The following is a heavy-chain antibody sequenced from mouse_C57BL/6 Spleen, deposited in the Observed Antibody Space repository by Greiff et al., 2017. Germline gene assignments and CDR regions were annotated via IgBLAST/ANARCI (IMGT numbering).Heavy chain of an antibody. J-gene: IGHJ3*01. D-gene: IGHD3-2*02. CDR1: GYTFTSYW. CDR3: ARETAQATAWFAY. Sequence: QVQLQQSGAELVMPGASVKLSCKASGYTFTSYWMHWVKQRPGQGLEWIGEIDPSDSYTNYNQKFKGKSTLTVDKSSSPAYMQLSSLTSEDSAVYYCARETAQATAWFAYWGQGTLVTVSA. CDR2: IDPSDSYT. V-gene: IGHV1-69*01.